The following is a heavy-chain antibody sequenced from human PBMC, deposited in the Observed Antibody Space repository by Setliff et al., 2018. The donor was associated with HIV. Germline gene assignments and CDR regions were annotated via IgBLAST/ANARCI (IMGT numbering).Heavy chain of an antibody. CDR1: GYSISSGYY. D-gene: IGHD7-27*01. V-gene: IGHV4-38-2*01. CDR2: IYHSGST. CDR3: ARGLQGWGSAGPNWFDP. Sequence: SETLSLTCAVSGYSISSGYYWGWIRQPPGKGLEWIGSIYHSGSTYYNPSLKSRVTISVDTSKNQFSLKLSSVTAADTAVYYCARGLQGWGSAGPNWFDPWGQGTLVTVSS. J-gene: IGHJ5*02.